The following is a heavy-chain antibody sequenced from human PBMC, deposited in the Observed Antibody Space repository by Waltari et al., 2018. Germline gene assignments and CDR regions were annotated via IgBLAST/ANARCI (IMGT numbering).Heavy chain of an antibody. CDR3: ARVATKTYSSPVPGRPYYYGMDV. CDR2: INSDGSST. D-gene: IGHD6-19*01. CDR1: GFTFSRFW. J-gene: IGHJ6*02. V-gene: IGHV3-74*01. Sequence: EEQLVESGGGLAHPGESLRLSCAASGFTFSRFWMDFRQAPGKGVVGVSRINSDGSSTTYADSVKGRFTISRDNAKNTLYVQMNRLRAEDTAVYYCARVATKTYSSPVPGRPYYYGMDVWGQGTTVTVSS.